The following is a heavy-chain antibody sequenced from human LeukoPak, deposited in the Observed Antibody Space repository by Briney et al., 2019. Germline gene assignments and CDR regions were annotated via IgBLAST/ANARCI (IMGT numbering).Heavy chain of an antibody. V-gene: IGHV4-34*01. CDR1: GGPFSGYY. J-gene: IGHJ6*04. Sequence: PSETLSLTCAVYGGPFSGYYWSWIRQPPGKGLEWIGEINHSGSTNYKPPLKSRVTISVGTSKNQFSLKLSSVTAADTAVYYCARGPGGYCSSTSCYYYGMDVWGKGTTVTVSS. CDR3: ARGPGGYCSSTSCYYYGMDV. CDR2: INHSGST. D-gene: IGHD2-2*01.